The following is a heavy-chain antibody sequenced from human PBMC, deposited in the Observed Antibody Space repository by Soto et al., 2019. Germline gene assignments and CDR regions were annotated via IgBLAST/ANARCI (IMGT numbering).Heavy chain of an antibody. CDR3: ARGGSSYYYYGMDV. D-gene: IGHD6-6*01. CDR2: IYYSGST. J-gene: IGHJ6*02. V-gene: IGHV4-59*01. CDR1: GGSFSSYY. Sequence: PSETLSLTCTVSGGSFSSYYWSWIRQPPGKGLEWVGYIYYSGSTNYNPSLKSRVTISLDTSKNQFSLKLSSVTAADTAVYYCARGGSSYYYYGMDVWGQGTTVTVSS.